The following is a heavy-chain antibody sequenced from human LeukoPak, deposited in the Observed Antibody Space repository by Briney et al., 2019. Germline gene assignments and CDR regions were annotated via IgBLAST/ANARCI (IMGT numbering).Heavy chain of an antibody. J-gene: IGHJ5*02. CDR1: GGSISSYY. Sequence: SETLSLTCTVSGGSISSYYWSWIRQPPGKGLEWIGYIYYSGSTNYNPSLKSRVTISVDTSKNQFSLKLSSVTAADTAVYYCARGLTRVLMVYATPLYNWFDPWGQGTLVTVSS. CDR3: ARGLTRVLMVYATPLYNWFDP. V-gene: IGHV4-59*08. CDR2: IYYSGST. D-gene: IGHD2-8*01.